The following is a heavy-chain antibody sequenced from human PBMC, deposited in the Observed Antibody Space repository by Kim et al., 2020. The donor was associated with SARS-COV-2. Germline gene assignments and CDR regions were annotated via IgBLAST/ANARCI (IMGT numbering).Heavy chain of an antibody. V-gene: IGHV1-46*01. J-gene: IGHJ6*02. Sequence: KFQGRVTMTRNPSTSTVYMELSSLRSEDTAVYYCARDGVVVASYYYGMDVWGQGTTVTVSS. CDR3: ARDGVVVASYYYGMDV. D-gene: IGHD2-15*01.